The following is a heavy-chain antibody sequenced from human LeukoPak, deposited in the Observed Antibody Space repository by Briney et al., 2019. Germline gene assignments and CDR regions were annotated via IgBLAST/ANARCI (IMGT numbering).Heavy chain of an antibody. CDR2: ISGSGDST. CDR3: AKKAPANGGSYFDY. CDR1: GFTFSSYA. Sequence: GGSLRLSCSASGFTFSSYAMHWVRQAPGKGLEWVSAISGSGDSTYSTDSVKGRFTISRDNSKNTLYLQMNSLRAEDTAVYYCAKKAPANGGSYFDYWGQGTLVTVSS. D-gene: IGHD7-27*01. J-gene: IGHJ4*02. V-gene: IGHV3-23*01.